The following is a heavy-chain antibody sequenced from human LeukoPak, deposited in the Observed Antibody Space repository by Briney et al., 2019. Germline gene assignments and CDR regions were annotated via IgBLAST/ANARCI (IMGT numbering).Heavy chain of an antibody. D-gene: IGHD1/OR15-1a*01. CDR1: GFTFSSYG. CDR3: ARDAYNGNTDAFEI. J-gene: IGHJ3*02. Sequence: PGGSLRLSCAASGFTFSSYGMHWVRQAPGKGLEWVAFIRFDGSNKYYADSVKGRFTISRDNSNNTLYVQMNSLRAEDTAVYYCARDAYNGNTDAFEIWGQGTMVTVSS. CDR2: IRFDGSNK. V-gene: IGHV3-30*02.